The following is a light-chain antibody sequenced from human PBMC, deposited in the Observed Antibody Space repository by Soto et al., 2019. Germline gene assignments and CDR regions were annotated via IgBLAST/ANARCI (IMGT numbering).Light chain of an antibody. Sequence: VVLTQSPGTLSLSPGEGASLSCRASQSVSSNYLAWYQQKPGQAPSLLIYGGSNRATGIPDRFSGGGSGTHFTLTISRLETEDVAVYFCHYQQYGISPAYTFGQGTTLEVK. V-gene: IGKV3-20*01. CDR3: QQYGISPAYT. CDR2: GGS. J-gene: IGKJ2*01. CDR1: QSVSSNY.